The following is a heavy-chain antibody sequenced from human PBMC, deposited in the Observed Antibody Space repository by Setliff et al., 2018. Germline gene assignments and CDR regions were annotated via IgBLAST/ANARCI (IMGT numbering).Heavy chain of an antibody. CDR2: IMAIFGPA. Sequence: SVKVSCKASGGTFSSYAISWVRQATGQGLEWMGGIMAIFGPANYAQMFQGRVTITTDESTRTSYMELSSLRSVDTALYYCARRDQAGFFDYWGQGTLVTVSS. CDR3: ARRDQAGFFDY. V-gene: IGHV1-69*05. J-gene: IGHJ4*02. CDR1: GGTFSSYA. D-gene: IGHD2-2*01.